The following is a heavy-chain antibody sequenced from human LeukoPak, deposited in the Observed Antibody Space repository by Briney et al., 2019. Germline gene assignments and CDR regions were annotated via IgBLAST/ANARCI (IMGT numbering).Heavy chain of an antibody. D-gene: IGHD6-6*01. CDR2: INHSGST. CDR3: AGRIAARLDY. J-gene: IGHJ4*02. CDR1: VDSFRVDY. Sequence: PEALSLSCAVYVDSFRVDYGCCMCEPPGKGLEWIEEINHSGSTNYHPALTSRVTISVDTSKNQFSLKLSSVTAADTAVYYCAGRIAARLDYWGQGTLVTVSS. V-gene: IGHV4-34*01.